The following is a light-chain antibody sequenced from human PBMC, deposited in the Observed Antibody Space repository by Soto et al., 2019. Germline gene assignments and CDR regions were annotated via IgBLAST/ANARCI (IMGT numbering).Light chain of an antibody. J-gene: IGKJ1*01. CDR3: QQYGSSLRT. Sequence: QGQCALPLSRGDRAKLSCRASQSVSSSYLAWYQQKPGQAPRLLIYGASNRATGIPDRFSGSGSGTDFTLTISRLDPEDFAVYYCQQYGSSLRTFGQGTKMDIK. CDR2: GAS. CDR1: QSVSSSY. V-gene: IGKV3-20*01.